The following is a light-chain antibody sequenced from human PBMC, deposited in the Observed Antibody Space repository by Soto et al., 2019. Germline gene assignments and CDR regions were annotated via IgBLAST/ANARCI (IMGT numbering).Light chain of an antibody. V-gene: IGKV3-11*01. CDR3: QQRSNWPRQT. CDR1: QSVTKY. Sequence: VVLKQSPATLSLSPGERATLSFRPSQSVTKYLAWYQQKPAQAPRLLIYDASNRATGIPASFSGSGSATDFTLTISSLETEDFAVYYCQQRSNWPRQTFGQGTKVDIK. J-gene: IGKJ1*01. CDR2: DAS.